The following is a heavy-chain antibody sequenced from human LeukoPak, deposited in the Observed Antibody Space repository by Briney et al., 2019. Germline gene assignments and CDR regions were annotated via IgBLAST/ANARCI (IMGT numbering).Heavy chain of an antibody. CDR3: ATGDTMIAMTPFDY. CDR2: FDPEDGET. Sequence: RASVKVSCKVSGYTLTELSMHWVRQAPGKGLEWMGGFDPEDGETIYAQKFQGRVTMTEDTSTDTAYMELSSLRSEDTAVYYCATGDTMIAMTPFDYWGQGTLVTVSS. CDR1: GYTLTELS. J-gene: IGHJ4*02. V-gene: IGHV1-24*01. D-gene: IGHD3-22*01.